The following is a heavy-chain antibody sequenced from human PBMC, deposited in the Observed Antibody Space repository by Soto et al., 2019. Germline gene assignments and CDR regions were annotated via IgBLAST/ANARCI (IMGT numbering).Heavy chain of an antibody. CDR3: ARDRYSSGWYDFDY. CDR1: GYTFTGYY. D-gene: IGHD6-19*01. Sequence: ASVKVSCKASGYTFTGYYMHWVLQSAGQGLDWMGCINPNSGGTNYAQKFQGWVTMTRDTSISTAYMELSRLRSDDTAVYYCARDRYSSGWYDFDYWGQGTLVTVSS. V-gene: IGHV1-2*04. CDR2: INPNSGGT. J-gene: IGHJ4*02.